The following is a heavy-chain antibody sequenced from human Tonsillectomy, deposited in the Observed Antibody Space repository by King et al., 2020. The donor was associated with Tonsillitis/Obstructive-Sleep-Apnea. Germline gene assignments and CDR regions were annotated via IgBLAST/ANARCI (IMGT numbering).Heavy chain of an antibody. V-gene: IGHV4-34*01. CDR2: INHSGST. CDR1: GGSFSGYY. J-gene: IGHJ4*02. D-gene: IGHD4-23*01. CDR3: ARGDYGGNPFDY. Sequence: VQLQQWGAGLLKPSETLSLTCAVYGGSFSGYYWSWIRQPPGKGLEWSGEINHSGSTNYNPSLKSRVTISVDTTKNQFSLKLSAVTAAERAVYYCARGDYGGNPFDYWGQGTLVTVSS.